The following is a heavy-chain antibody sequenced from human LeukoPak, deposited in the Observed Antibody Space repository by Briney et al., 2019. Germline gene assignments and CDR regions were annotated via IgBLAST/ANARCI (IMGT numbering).Heavy chain of an antibody. D-gene: IGHD4-17*01. CDR2: ISYDGSNK. V-gene: IGHV3-30*18. CDR1: GFTLSSYG. J-gene: IGHJ4*02. CDR3: AKETTVTPFDY. Sequence: TGRSLRLSCAASGFTLSSYGMHWVRQAPGKGLEWVAVISYDGSNKYYADSVKGRFTISRDNSKNTLYLQMNSLRAEDTAVYYCAKETTVTPFDYWGQGTLVTVSS.